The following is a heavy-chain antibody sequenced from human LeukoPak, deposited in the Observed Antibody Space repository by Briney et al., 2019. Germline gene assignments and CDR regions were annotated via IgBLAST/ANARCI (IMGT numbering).Heavy chain of an antibody. CDR2: IYYSGST. CDR1: GGSISSSSYY. CDR3: ARDWSYYGMDV. Sequence: SETLSLTCTVSGGSISSSSYYWGWIRQPPGKGLEWIGSIYYSGSTYYSPSLKSRVTISIDTSKNQFSLKLSSVTAADTAVYYCARDWSYYGMDVWGKGTTVTVSS. J-gene: IGHJ6*04. D-gene: IGHD1-1*01. V-gene: IGHV4-39*07.